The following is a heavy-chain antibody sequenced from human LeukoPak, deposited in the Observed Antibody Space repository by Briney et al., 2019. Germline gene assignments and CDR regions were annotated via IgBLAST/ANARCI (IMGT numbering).Heavy chain of an antibody. Sequence: GGSLRLSCAASGFTFSNAWMNWVRQAPGKGLEWVGRIKSKTDGGTTDYAAPVKGRFTISRDDSKNTLYLQMNSLKTEVTAVYYCTTRSIYGGNSEVDYWGQGTLVTVSS. J-gene: IGHJ4*02. V-gene: IGHV3-15*07. CDR3: TTRSIYGGNSEVDY. CDR2: IKSKTDGGTT. CDR1: GFTFSNAW. D-gene: IGHD4-23*01.